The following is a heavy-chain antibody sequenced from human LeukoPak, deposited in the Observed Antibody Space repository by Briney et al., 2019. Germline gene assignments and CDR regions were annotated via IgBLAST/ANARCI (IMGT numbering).Heavy chain of an antibody. D-gene: IGHD6-6*01. CDR3: ARYRGSSDYFDY. J-gene: IGHJ4*02. CDR2: FDPEDGET. Sequence: ASVKVSCKVSGYTLTELFMHWVRQAPGKGLEWMGGFDPEDGETIYAQKLQGRVTMTTDTSTSTAYMELRSLRSDDTAVYYCARYRGSSDYFDYWGQGTLVTVSS. V-gene: IGHV1-24*01. CDR1: GYTLTELF.